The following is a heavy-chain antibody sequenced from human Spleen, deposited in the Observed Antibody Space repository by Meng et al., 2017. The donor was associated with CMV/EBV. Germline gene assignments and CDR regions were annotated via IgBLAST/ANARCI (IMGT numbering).Heavy chain of an antibody. CDR1: GFTFDDYA. Sequence: GGSLRLSCAASGFTFDDYAMHWVRQAPGKGLEWVSGISWNSGSIGYADSVKGRFTISRDNGKDTVYLQMNSLRDEDTAVYYCASDPTGYFDYWGQGTLVTVSS. CDR2: ISWNSGSI. CDR3: ASDPTGYFDY. J-gene: IGHJ4*02. V-gene: IGHV3-9*01.